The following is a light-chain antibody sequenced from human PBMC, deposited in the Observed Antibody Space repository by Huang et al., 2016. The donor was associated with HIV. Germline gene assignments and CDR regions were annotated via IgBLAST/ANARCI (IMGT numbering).Light chain of an antibody. V-gene: IGKV3D-15*01. CDR2: DPS. Sequence: EIVMTQSPVALSMSPGASATLSCRASQGVSNKLAGYYQDAGQAPKLLIYDPSTWATGLPGRFSGSGSGTEFTLTISSLQSEDFAIYYCQQYSKGPLTFGGGTKVEIK. J-gene: IGKJ4*01. CDR3: QQYSKGPLT. CDR1: QGVSNK.